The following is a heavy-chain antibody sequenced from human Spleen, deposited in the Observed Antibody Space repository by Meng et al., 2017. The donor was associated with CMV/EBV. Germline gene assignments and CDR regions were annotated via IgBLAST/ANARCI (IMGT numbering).Heavy chain of an antibody. CDR2: ISGSGGST. V-gene: IGHV3-23*01. Sequence: GGSLRLSCAASEFTFSSYSMNWVRQAPGKGLEWVSAISGSGGSTYYADSVKGRFTISRDNSKNTLYLQMNSLRAEDTFLYYCSKLKRKSGSYGNPNDACDIWGQGIIV. D-gene: IGHD1-26*01. CDR3: SKLKRKSGSYGNPNDACDI. J-gene: IGHJ3*02. CDR1: EFTFSSYS.